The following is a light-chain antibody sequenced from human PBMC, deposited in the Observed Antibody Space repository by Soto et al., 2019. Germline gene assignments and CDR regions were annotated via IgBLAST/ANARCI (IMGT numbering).Light chain of an antibody. CDR2: TNN. CDR3: AAWDDSLNGVV. V-gene: IGLV1-44*01. Sequence: QSVLTQPPSASGTPGQRVTISWSGSSSNIGSNTVNWYQQLPGTAPNLLIYTNNQRPSGVPDRFSGSKSGTSASLAISGLQSEDEADYYCAAWDDSLNGVVFGGGTNLTVL. J-gene: IGLJ2*01. CDR1: SSNIGSNT.